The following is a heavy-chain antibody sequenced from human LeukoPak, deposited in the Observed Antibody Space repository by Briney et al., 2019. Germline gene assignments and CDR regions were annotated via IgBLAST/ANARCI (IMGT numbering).Heavy chain of an antibody. CDR3: AKGKYYFDY. Sequence: GGSLRPSCAASAFTVSGNYMSWVRQAPGKGLEWVSPIYPGGSTYYADSVRGRFTISRDNSKNTLYLQMNSLRAEDTAVYYCAKGKYYFDYWGQGTLVTVSS. J-gene: IGHJ4*02. CDR1: AFTVSGNY. V-gene: IGHV3-66*01. CDR2: IYPGGST.